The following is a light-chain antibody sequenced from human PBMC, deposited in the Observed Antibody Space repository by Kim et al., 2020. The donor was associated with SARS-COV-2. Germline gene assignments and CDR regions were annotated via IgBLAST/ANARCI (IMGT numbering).Light chain of an antibody. Sequence: VSPGQTASITCPGDKLGDKYACWYQQKPGQSPVLVIYQDSKRPSGIPERFSGSNSGNTATLTISGTQAMDEADYYCQAWGSSTVVFGGGTQLTVL. J-gene: IGLJ2*01. V-gene: IGLV3-1*01. CDR1: KLGDKY. CDR2: QDS. CDR3: QAWGSSTVV.